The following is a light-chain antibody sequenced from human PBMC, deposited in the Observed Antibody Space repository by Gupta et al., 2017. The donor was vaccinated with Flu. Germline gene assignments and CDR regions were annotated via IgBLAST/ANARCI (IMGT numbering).Light chain of an antibody. CDR2: EAS. CDR1: QGVSSNF. CDR3: QQFGSIPFT. V-gene: IGKV3-20*01. Sequence: DTLSLSPGDRATPSCRASQGVSSNFLAWYQQKPGKAPRLLMSEASYRAAGIPERFSGSGSGTDFTLTISRLEPGDVAVYYCQQFGSIPFTFGPGTKVDIK. J-gene: IGKJ3*01.